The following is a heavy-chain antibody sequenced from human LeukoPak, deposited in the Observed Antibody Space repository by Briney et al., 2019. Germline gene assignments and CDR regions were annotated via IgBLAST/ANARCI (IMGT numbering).Heavy chain of an antibody. J-gene: IGHJ4*02. D-gene: IGHD6-13*01. CDR3: AREPDSPIALIAAAGEFDY. CDR1: GYTFTNYY. CDR2: INPNSGGT. V-gene: IGHV1-2*02. Sequence: GASVKVSCKASGYTFTNYYMHWVRQAPGQGLEWMGWINPNSGGTNYAQKFQGRVTMTRDTSISTAYMELSRLRSDDTAVHYCAREPDSPIALIAAAGEFDYWGQGTLVTVSS.